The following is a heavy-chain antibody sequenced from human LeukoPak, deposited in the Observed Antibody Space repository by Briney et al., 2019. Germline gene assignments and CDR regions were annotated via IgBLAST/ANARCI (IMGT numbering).Heavy chain of an antibody. CDR2: IYYSGST. CDR1: GGSISSYY. CDR3: ARDGVPAPTTNWFDP. V-gene: IGHV4-59*12. Sequence: SETLSLACTVSGGSISSYYWSWIRQPPGKGLEWIGYIYYSGSTNYNASLTNRVTISVDTSKNQFSLKLSSVTAADTAVYYCARDGVPAPTTNWFDPWGQGTLVTVSS. D-gene: IGHD2-2*01. J-gene: IGHJ5*02.